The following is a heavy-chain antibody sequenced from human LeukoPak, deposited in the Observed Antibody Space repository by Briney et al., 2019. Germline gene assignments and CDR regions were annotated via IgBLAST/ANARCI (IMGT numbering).Heavy chain of an antibody. CDR3: ARGYYGSGSHCCHMDV. V-gene: IGHV4-34*01. CDR2: INHSGST. Sequence: SETLSLTCAVYVGSFSGYYWSWIRQPPGKGLEWIGEINHSGSTNYNSSLKSRVTISVDTSKNQFSLKLSSVTAADTAVHYCARGYYGSGSHCCHMDVWGKGTTITVS. D-gene: IGHD3-10*01. CDR1: VGSFSGYY. J-gene: IGHJ6*03.